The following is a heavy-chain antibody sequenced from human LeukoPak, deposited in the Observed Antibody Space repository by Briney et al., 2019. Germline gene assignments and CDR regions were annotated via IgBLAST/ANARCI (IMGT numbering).Heavy chain of an antibody. J-gene: IGHJ4*02. CDR2: ISAYNGNT. CDR3: ARALTPYYDFWSGSLYYFDY. D-gene: IGHD3-3*01. Sequence: ASVKVSCKASGYTFTSYGISWVRQAPGQGLEWMGWISAYNGNTNYAQKLQGRVTMTTDTSTSTAHMELRSLRSDDTAVYYCARALTPYYDFWSGSLYYFDYWGQGTLVTVSS. V-gene: IGHV1-18*01. CDR1: GYTFTSYG.